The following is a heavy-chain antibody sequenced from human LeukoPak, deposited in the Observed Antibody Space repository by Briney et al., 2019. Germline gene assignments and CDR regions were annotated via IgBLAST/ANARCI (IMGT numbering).Heavy chain of an antibody. V-gene: IGHV3-23*01. D-gene: IGHD1-1*01. CDR1: GFSFGSYA. CDR2: ISGSGSHA. J-gene: IGHJ5*02. Sequence: GGSLRLSCAASGFSFGSYAMGWTRQAPGQGLEWVSAISGSGSHANYAESVKGRFTISRDNSKNTLYLQMHSLIAADTAVYYCGSGPVGTTVPWGQGTLVTVSS. CDR3: GSGPVGTTVP.